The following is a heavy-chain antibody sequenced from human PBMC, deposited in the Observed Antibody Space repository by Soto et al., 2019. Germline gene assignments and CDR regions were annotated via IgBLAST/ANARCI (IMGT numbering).Heavy chain of an antibody. D-gene: IGHD1-1*01. CDR2: TYYRSKWYN. Sequence: SETLSLTCAISGDSVSSNSAAWNWIRQSPSRGLEWLGRTYYRSKWYNDYAVSVKSRITINPDTSKNQFSLQLNSVTPEDTAVYYCARGLEPSPYYYYGMDVWGQGTTVTVS. V-gene: IGHV6-1*01. J-gene: IGHJ6*02. CDR1: GDSVSSNSAA. CDR3: ARGLEPSPYYYYGMDV.